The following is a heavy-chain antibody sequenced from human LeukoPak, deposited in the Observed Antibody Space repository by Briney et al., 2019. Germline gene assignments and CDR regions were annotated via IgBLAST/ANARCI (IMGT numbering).Heavy chain of an antibody. Sequence: GGSLRLSCAASGFTFSSYSMNWVRQAPGKGLEWVSYISSSSSTIYYADSVKGRFTISRDNAKNSLYLQMNSLRADDTAVYYCARAQQQLVYSWFDPWGQGTLVTVSS. D-gene: IGHD6-13*01. CDR1: GFTFSSYS. V-gene: IGHV3-48*01. CDR2: ISSSSSTI. J-gene: IGHJ5*02. CDR3: ARAQQQLVYSWFDP.